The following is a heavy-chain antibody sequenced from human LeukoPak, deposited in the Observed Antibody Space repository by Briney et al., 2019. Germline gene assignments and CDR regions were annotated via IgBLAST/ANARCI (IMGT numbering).Heavy chain of an antibody. J-gene: IGHJ6*03. CDR2: ISGSGGRT. CDR3: AKPSSTSFYYFYMDV. D-gene: IGHD2-2*01. Sequence: GGSLRLSCAASGFTFSSYGMSWVRQAPGKGLEWVSTISGSGGRTYYADSVKGRFTISRDNSKNTLYLQMNSLRAEDTAVYFCAKPSSTSFYYFYMDVWGKGTTVTISS. V-gene: IGHV3-23*01. CDR1: GFTFSSYG.